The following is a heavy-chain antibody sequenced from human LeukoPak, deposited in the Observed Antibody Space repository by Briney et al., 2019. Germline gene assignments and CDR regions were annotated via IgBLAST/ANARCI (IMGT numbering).Heavy chain of an antibody. V-gene: IGHV3-23*01. CDR3: AKQLYGSGSYPIDY. CDR2: ISGSGGST. Sequence: GGSLRLSCAASGFTFSNAWMNWVRQAPGKGLKWVSAISGSGGSTYYADSVKGRFTISRDNSKNTLYLQMNSLRAEDTAVYYCAKQLYGSGSYPIDYWGQGTLVTVSS. D-gene: IGHD3-10*01. J-gene: IGHJ4*02. CDR1: GFTFSNAW.